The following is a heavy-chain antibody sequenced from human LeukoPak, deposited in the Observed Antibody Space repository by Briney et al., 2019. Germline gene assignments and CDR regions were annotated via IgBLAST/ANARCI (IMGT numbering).Heavy chain of an antibody. CDR1: GYTFTNYY. CDR2: INPSGGST. J-gene: IGHJ5*02. CDR3: AKDLGAHWFDP. Sequence: ASVKVSCKASGYTFTNYYMHWVRQAPGQGLEWMGIINPSGGSTSYAQKFQGRVTMTRDTSTSTVSMELSSLRSEDTAEYYCAKDLGAHWFDPWGQGTLVTVSS. V-gene: IGHV1-46*01.